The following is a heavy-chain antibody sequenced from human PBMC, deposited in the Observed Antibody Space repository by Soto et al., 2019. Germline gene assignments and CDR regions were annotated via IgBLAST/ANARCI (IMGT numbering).Heavy chain of an antibody. CDR3: AKATSSGSHGEY. CDR2: ISGSGSRT. Sequence: EVQLLESGGGLVQPGGSLRLSCATSGFTFSSYSMTWVRQAPGKGLEWVSTISGSGSRTYYADPVKGRFTISRDNSKNTLYLQMNSLRAGDTAVYYCAKATSSGSHGEYWGQGTLVSVSS. CDR1: GFTFSSYS. V-gene: IGHV3-23*01. J-gene: IGHJ4*02. D-gene: IGHD1-26*01.